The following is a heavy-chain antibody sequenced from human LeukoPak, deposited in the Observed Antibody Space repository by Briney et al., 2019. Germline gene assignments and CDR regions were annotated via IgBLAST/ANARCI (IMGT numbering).Heavy chain of an antibody. CDR1: GYTFTGYY. Sequence: ASVKVSCKASGYTFTGYYMHWVRQAPGQGLEWMGWINPNSGGTNYAQKFQGRVTMTRDTSISTAYMELSRLRSDDTAVYYCARDSASRYSGGDYWGQGTQVTVSS. V-gene: IGHV1-2*02. J-gene: IGHJ4*02. D-gene: IGHD4-23*01. CDR2: INPNSGGT. CDR3: ARDSASRYSGGDY.